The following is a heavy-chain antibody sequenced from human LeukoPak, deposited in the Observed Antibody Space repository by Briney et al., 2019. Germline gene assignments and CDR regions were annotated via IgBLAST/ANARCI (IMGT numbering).Heavy chain of an antibody. J-gene: IGHJ3*02. Sequence: GGSLRLSCAASGFTFSSYSVNWVRQAPGKGLGWVSSISSSSSYIYYADSVKGRFTISRDNAKNSLYLQMNSLRAEDTAVYYCARGRAFPGAFDIWGQGTMVTVSS. CDR1: GFTFSSYS. CDR3: ARGRAFPGAFDI. CDR2: ISSSSSYI. V-gene: IGHV3-21*01.